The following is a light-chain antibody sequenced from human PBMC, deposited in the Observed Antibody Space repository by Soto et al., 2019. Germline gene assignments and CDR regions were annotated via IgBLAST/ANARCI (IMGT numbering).Light chain of an antibody. CDR3: QQYGSSPLT. J-gene: IGKJ4*01. CDR2: GAS. CDR1: QSVSSSY. Sequence: VLSLSAGTVSLSPGERATLSCRASQSVSSSYFAWYQQKPGQAPRLLIYGASSRATGIPDRFSGSGSGTDFTLTISRLEPEDFAVYYCQQYGSSPLTFGGGTKVDIK. V-gene: IGKV3-20*01.